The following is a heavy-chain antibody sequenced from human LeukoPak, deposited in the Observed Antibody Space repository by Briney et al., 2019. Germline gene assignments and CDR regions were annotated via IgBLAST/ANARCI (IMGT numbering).Heavy chain of an antibody. CDR2: IYYSGST. CDR1: GGSISSYY. CDR3: ARAPPHYDYYMDV. Sequence: SETLSLICTVSGGSISSYYWSWIQQPPGKGLEWIGYIYYSGSTNYNPSLKSRVTISVDTSKNQFSLKLSSVTAADTAVYYCARAPPHYDYYMDVWGKGTTVTVSS. V-gene: IGHV4-59*01. J-gene: IGHJ6*03.